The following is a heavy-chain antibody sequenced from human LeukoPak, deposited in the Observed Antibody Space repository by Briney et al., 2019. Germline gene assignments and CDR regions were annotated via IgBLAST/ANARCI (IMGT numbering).Heavy chain of an antibody. Sequence: GSLRLSCAASGFTVSSNYMSWVRQAPGKGLEWIGSIYYSGSTYYNPSLKSRVTIPVDTSKNQFSLKLRSVTAADTAVYYCAREIGGYTYGYVPREVSYYFDYWGQGTLVTVSS. CDR1: GFTVSSNY. V-gene: IGHV4-38-2*02. D-gene: IGHD5-18*01. J-gene: IGHJ4*02. CDR2: IYYSGST. CDR3: AREIGGYTYGYVPREVSYYFDY.